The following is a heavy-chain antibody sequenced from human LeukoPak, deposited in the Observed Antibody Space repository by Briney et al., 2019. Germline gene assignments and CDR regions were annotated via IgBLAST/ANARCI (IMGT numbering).Heavy chain of an antibody. V-gene: IGHV3-48*04. CDR3: ARSGYFASAHDY. CDR2: IGRSGDRTT. J-gene: IGHJ4*02. D-gene: IGHD6-13*01. Sequence: GGSLRLSCAASGFTFSIYSLNWVRQAPGKGLEWVAYIGRSGDRTTKYADSVKGRFTISRDNAENSLFLQMNSLRAEDTAVYYCARSGYFASAHDYWGQGTLVTVSS. CDR1: GFTFSIYS.